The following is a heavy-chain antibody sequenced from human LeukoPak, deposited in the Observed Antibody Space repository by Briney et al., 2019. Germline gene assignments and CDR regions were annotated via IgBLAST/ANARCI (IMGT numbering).Heavy chain of an antibody. J-gene: IGHJ4*02. D-gene: IGHD3-3*01. CDR3: AKVSPRFLEWLLYLDY. CDR1: GFTFSNHW. V-gene: IGHV3-23*01. CDR2: ISGSGGST. Sequence: GGSLRLSCAASGFTFSNHWMHWVRQAPGKGLEWVSAISGSGGSTYYADSVKGRFTISRDNSKNTLYLQMNSLRAEDTAVYYCAKVSPRFLEWLLYLDYWGQGTLVTVSS.